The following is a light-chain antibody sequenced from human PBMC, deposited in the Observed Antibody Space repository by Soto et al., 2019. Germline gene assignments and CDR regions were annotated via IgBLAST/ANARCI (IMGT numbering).Light chain of an antibody. CDR2: AAS. Sequence: EIVMSQSPATLSVSPGERATLSCRASQSVSNNLAWYQQKPGQAPRLLIYAASTRATGIPARFSGSGSATEFTLTISSLQSEHFAVYYCQQYNNWPPLTFGGGTNVAIK. V-gene: IGKV3-15*01. CDR3: QQYNNWPPLT. J-gene: IGKJ4*01. CDR1: QSVSNN.